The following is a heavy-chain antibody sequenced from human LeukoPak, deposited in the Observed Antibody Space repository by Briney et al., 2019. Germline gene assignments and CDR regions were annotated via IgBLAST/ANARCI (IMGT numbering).Heavy chain of an antibody. D-gene: IGHD6-13*01. CDR3: ASSVAAAGRALDY. CDR2: ISSSSSYI. Sequence: GGSLRLSCAAAGFTFSSYSMDWVRQAPGEGMGWVSSISSSSSYIYYADSVKGRFTISRDNAKNSLYLQMNSLRAEDTAVYYCASSVAAAGRALDYWGQGTLVTVSS. V-gene: IGHV3-21*01. J-gene: IGHJ4*02. CDR1: GFTFSSYS.